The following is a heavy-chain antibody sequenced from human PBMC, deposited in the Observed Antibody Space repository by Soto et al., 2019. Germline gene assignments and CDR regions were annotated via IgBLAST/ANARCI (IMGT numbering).Heavy chain of an antibody. J-gene: IGHJ6*02. CDR3: PRDNITGHYDFWSGRYYYYYYGMDV. Sequence: XKVYFKASGYTXTGYYMHFVRQAHGQGLEWMGWSSPNSGGTNYAQKFQGWVTMTRDTSTSTAYMELSRLRSDDTAVYYRPRDNITGHYDFWSGRYYYYYYGMDVWGQGTTVTVSS. V-gene: IGHV1-2*04. CDR2: SSPNSGGT. D-gene: IGHD3-3*01. CDR1: GYTXTGYY.